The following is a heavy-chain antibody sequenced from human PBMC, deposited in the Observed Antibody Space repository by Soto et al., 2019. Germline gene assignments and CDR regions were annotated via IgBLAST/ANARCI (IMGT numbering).Heavy chain of an antibody. J-gene: IGHJ6*02. CDR1: GFTFSDHW. CDR3: ARGIQYRYGMDV. Sequence: EVQLVESGGGLVQPGGSLRLSCAAAGFTFSDHWMHWVRQAPGKGLVWVSRINGDGTNTFYADSVKGRFSISRDNAKNTVYLHMYSLRGDDTAVYYCARGIQYRYGMDVWGQGTTVTVSS. CDR2: INGDGTNT. D-gene: IGHD4-4*01. V-gene: IGHV3-74*01.